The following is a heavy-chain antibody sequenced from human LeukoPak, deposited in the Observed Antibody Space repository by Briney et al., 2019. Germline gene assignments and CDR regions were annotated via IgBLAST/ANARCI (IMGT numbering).Heavy chain of an antibody. D-gene: IGHD2-2*02. CDR2: ISSSSSYI. Sequence: GGSLRLSCAASGFTFSSYNMNWVRQAPGKGLEWVSSISSSSSYIYYADSVKGRFTISRDNAKNSLYLQMNSLRAEDTAVYYCARGGEEYQLLYNYYYYYMDVWGKGTTVTVSS. CDR3: ARGGEEYQLLYNYYYYYMDV. CDR1: GFTFSSYN. V-gene: IGHV3-21*01. J-gene: IGHJ6*03.